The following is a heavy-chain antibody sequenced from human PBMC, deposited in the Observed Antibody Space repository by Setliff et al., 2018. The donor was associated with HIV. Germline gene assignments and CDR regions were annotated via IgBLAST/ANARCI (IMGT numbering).Heavy chain of an antibody. CDR1: GLTFSTSW. D-gene: IGHD3-16*01. CDR2: LNPEANYI. V-gene: IGHV3-74*01. Sequence: GGSLRLSCAASGLTFSTSWMQWVRQSPGEGLLWVARLNPEANYIHYADSVKGRFTISRDNAKNTLYLQMNSLRTEDTAVYYCAAVPWGHSSLIIDHWGQGTPVTVSS. J-gene: IGHJ4*02. CDR3: AAVPWGHSSLIIDH.